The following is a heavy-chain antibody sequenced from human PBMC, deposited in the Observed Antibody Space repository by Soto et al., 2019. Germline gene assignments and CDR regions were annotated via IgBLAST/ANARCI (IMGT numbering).Heavy chain of an antibody. V-gene: IGHV3-23*01. CDR3: AKGQDYDFWSGLVS. CDR2: ISGSGGST. CDR1: GFTFSSYS. D-gene: IGHD3-3*01. Sequence: GGSLRLSCAASGFTFSSYSMNWVRQAPGKGLEWVSGISGSGGSTYYADSVKGRFTISRDNSKNTLYLQMNSLRAEDTAVYYCAKGQDYDFWSGLVSWGQGTLVTVSS. J-gene: IGHJ4*02.